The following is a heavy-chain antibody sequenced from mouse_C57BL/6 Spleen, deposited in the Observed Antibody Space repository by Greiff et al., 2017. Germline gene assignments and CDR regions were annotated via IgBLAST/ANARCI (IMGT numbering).Heavy chain of an antibody. CDR2: IRSKSNNYAT. CDR3: VRGYDYAWYFDV. Sequence: GGGLVQPKGSLKLSCAASGFSFNTYAMNWVRQAPGKGLEWVARIRSKSNNYATYYADSVKDRFTISRDDSESMLYLQMNNLKTEDTAMYYCVRGYDYAWYFDVWGTGTTVTVSS. CDR1: GFSFNTYA. J-gene: IGHJ1*03. D-gene: IGHD2-4*01. V-gene: IGHV10-1*01.